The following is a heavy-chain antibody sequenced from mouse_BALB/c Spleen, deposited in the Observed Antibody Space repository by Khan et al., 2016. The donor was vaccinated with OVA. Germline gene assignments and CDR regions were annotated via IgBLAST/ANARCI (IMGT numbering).Heavy chain of an antibody. D-gene: IGHD2-14*01. V-gene: IGHV1-80*01. J-gene: IGHJ3*01. Sequence: QVQLQQSGAELVRPGSSVKISCKASGYAFSSYWMNWVKQRPGQGLEWIGQIYPGDGNTHYNGNFEGKATLTADKSSSTAYMQLSSLTSEDSAVYFCARLGYWLAYWGQGTLVTVSA. CDR3: ARLGYWLAY. CDR2: IYPGDGNT. CDR1: GYAFSSYW.